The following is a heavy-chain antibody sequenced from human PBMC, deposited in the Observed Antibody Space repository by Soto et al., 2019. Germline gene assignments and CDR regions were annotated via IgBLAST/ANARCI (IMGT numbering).Heavy chain of an antibody. V-gene: IGHV4-59*01. J-gene: IGHJ4*02. Sequence: SETLSLTCTVSGGSISSYYWSWIRQPPGKGLEWIGYIYYSGSTNYNPSLKSRVTISVDTSKNQFSLKLSSVTAADTAVYYCGRDQLGGTPFDSGGRGPRATFPS. CDR1: GGSISSYY. CDR3: GRDQLGGTPFDS. D-gene: IGHD3-16*01. CDR2: IYYSGST.